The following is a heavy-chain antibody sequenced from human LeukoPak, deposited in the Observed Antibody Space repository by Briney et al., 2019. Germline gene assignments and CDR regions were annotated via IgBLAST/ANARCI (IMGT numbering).Heavy chain of an antibody. CDR1: GFTFSSYS. CDR2: ISSSSSYI. J-gene: IGHJ4*02. CDR3: ARGFAGYSSGWYDSAFDY. D-gene: IGHD6-19*01. Sequence: GGSLRLSCAASGFTFSSYSMSWVRQAPGKGLEWVSSISSSSSYIYYADSVKGRFTISRDNAKDSLYLQMNSLRAEDTAVYYCARGFAGYSSGWYDSAFDYWGQGTLVTVSS. V-gene: IGHV3-21*01.